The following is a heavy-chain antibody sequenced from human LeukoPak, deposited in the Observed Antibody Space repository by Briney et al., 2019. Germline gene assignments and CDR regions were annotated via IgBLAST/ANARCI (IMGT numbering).Heavy chain of an antibody. CDR3: AGFGGNSF. Sequence: GGSLRLSCAASGFSVSNNHVTWVRQAPGKGLEWVSVISNSGTTYYADSVKGRLTISRDNSKNTVYLQMNSLRAEDTAVYYCAGFGGNSFWGPGTLVTVSS. CDR2: ISNSGTT. CDR1: GFSVSNNH. J-gene: IGHJ4*02. D-gene: IGHD4-23*01. V-gene: IGHV3-66*01.